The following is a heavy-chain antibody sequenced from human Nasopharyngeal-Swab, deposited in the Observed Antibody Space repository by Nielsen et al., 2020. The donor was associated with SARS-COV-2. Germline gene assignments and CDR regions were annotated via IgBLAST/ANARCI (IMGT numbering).Heavy chain of an antibody. V-gene: IGHV4-39*01. D-gene: IGHD3-9*01. Sequence: IRQPPGKGLEWIGSIYYSGSTYYNPSLKSRVTISVDTSKNQFSLKLSSVTAADTAVYYCARLDYDILTGYGDLYYFDYWGQGTLVTVSS. CDR2: IYYSGST. CDR3: ARLDYDILTGYGDLYYFDY. J-gene: IGHJ4*02.